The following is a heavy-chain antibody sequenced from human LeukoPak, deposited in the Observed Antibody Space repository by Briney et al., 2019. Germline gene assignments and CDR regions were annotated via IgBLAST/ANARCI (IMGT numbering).Heavy chain of an antibody. CDR1: GFTFSSYE. J-gene: IGHJ6*03. CDR2: ISSSSSYI. V-gene: IGHV3-21*01. Sequence: TGGSLRLSCAASGFTFSSYEMNWVRQAPGKGLEWVSSISSSSSYIYYADSVKGRFTISRHNAKNSLYLQMNSLRAEDTAVYYCARDAGYCSSTSCYLVYFMDVWGKGTTVTVSS. CDR3: ARDAGYCSSTSCYLVYFMDV. D-gene: IGHD2-2*03.